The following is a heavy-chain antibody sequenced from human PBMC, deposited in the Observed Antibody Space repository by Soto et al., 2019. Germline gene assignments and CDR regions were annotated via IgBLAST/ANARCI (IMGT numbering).Heavy chain of an antibody. V-gene: IGHV2-5*02. CDR3: AHAGDYDLLSFDH. CDR2: IYWDDDQ. CDR1: GFSLTTTSMG. Sequence: QITLKKSGPPLVRPAQTLTLTCAFSGFSLTTTSMGVAWIRQPPGKALEWLALIYWDDDQRYSPSLKDRLTITKETSTNRVVLTISNMNPEDTSTYFCAHAGDYDLLSFDHWGPGTLVTVSS. D-gene: IGHD4-17*01. J-gene: IGHJ4*02.